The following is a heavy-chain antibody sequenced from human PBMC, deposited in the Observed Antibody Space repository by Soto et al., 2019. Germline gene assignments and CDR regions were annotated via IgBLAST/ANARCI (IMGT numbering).Heavy chain of an antibody. V-gene: IGHV4-39*01. CDR1: GGSISSSSYY. CDR3: ARLYCSSTSCYIAYYDFWSGYPYWYLDL. J-gene: IGHJ2*01. CDR2: IYYSGST. D-gene: IGHD2-2*02. Sequence: QLQLQESGPGLVKPSETLSLTCTVSGGSISSSSYYWGWIRQPPGKGLEWIGSIYYSGSTYYNPSLKSRVTISVDTSKNQFSLKLSSVTAADTAVYYCARLYCSSTSCYIAYYDFWSGYPYWYLDLWGRGTLVTVSS.